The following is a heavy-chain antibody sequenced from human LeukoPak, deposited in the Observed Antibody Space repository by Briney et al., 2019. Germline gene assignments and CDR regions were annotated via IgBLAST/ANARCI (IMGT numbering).Heavy chain of an antibody. J-gene: IGHJ6*02. CDR1: GGSISSGDYY. CDR2: IYYSGSP. V-gene: IGHV4-30-4*01. Sequence: SETLSLTCTVSGGSISSGDYYWNWIRQYPGKGLEWIGSIYYSGSPAYSGGTFSNPFYNPALTSRLTISVDTSKNQFSLKLSSVTAADTAVYHCASAYCSGGSCYSSPNYYYGLDVWGQGTTVTVSS. D-gene: IGHD2-15*01. CDR3: ASAYCSGGSCYSSPNYYYGLDV.